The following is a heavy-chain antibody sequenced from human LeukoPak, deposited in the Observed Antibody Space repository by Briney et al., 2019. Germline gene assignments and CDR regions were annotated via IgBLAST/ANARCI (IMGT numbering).Heavy chain of an antibody. Sequence: SETLSLTCTVSGGSISSSSYYWGWIRQPPGKGLEWIGCIYYSGTTNYNPSLKSRVTISVDTSKNQFSLKLNSVTAADTAVYYCARSSSSVNWFDPWGQGTLVTVSS. V-gene: IGHV4-39*07. CDR2: IYYSGTT. D-gene: IGHD6-13*01. CDR1: GGSISSSSYY. J-gene: IGHJ5*02. CDR3: ARSSSSVNWFDP.